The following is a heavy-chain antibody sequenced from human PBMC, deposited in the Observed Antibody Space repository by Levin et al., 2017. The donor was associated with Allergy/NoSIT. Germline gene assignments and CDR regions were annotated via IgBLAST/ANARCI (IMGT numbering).Heavy chain of an antibody. CDR3: ARMGYYDSSGYYMDY. J-gene: IGHJ4*02. CDR2: IDWDDDK. CDR1: GFSLSTSGMC. Sequence: QTLSLTCTFSGFSLSTSGMCVSWIRQPPGKALEWLALIDWDDDKYYSTSLKTRLTISKDTSKNQVVLTMTNMDPVDTATYYCARMGYYDSSGYYMDYWGQGTLVTVSS. V-gene: IGHV2-70*01. D-gene: IGHD3-22*01.